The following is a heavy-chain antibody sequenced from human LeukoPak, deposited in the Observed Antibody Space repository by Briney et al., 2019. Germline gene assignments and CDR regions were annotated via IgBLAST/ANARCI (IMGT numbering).Heavy chain of an antibody. CDR3: ARVIWELLWDALNI. CDR1: GYTFTGYY. V-gene: IGHV1-2*02. CDR2: INPNSGGT. Sequence: ASVTVSCKASGYTFTGYYMHWLRQAPGQGLEWMGWINPNSGGTNSAQKFQGRVTMTRDTSISTAYMELSRLRSDDTAVYYCARVIWELLWDALNIWGQGTMVTVSS. J-gene: IGHJ3*02. D-gene: IGHD1-7*01.